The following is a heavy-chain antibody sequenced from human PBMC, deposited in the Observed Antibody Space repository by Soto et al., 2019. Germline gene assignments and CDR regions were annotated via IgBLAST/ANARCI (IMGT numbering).Heavy chain of an antibody. CDR1: GYTFFTYD. V-gene: IGHV1-18*01. CDR3: ARHHGTTISENGFDP. J-gene: IGHJ5*02. CDR2: ISTYSGDT. D-gene: IGHD3-9*01. Sequence: QVHLVQSGVEVKTPGASVRVSCQASGYTFFTYDISWVRQAPGLGLEWMGWISTYSGDTKYAKKVQGRVTMTTDTSTTTAYLELRSLRSDETAVYYCARHHGTTISENGFDPWGQGTLVTVSS.